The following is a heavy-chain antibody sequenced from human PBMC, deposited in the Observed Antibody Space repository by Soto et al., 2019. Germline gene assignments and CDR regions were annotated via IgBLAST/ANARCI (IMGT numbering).Heavy chain of an antibody. D-gene: IGHD2-15*01. CDR2: VYYTGTT. CDR1: GDSMGNYY. Sequence: SETLSLTCTVSGDSMGNYYWSWIRQPPGKGLEWIGYVYYTGTTNYNPSLKSRVTISVDTSKNQFSLKLSSVTAADTAVYYCARGPSGDNYWGQGTLVTVSS. J-gene: IGHJ4*02. CDR3: ARGPSGDNY. V-gene: IGHV4-59*01.